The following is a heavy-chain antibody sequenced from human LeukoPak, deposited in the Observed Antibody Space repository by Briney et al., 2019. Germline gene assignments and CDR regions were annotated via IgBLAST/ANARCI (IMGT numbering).Heavy chain of an antibody. J-gene: IGHJ4*02. CDR1: GFTFSSYA. V-gene: IGHV3-15*01. CDR2: IKSKTDGETT. Sequence: GGSLRLSCAASGFTFSSYAMHWVRQAPGKGLEWIGRIKSKTDGETTNYAEPVRGRFTISRDDSKSAVYLQMNSLKIEDTAVYYCTTDLGTYYHGSQRLIPIDYWGQGTLVTVSS. CDR3: TTDLGTYYHGSQRLIPIDY. D-gene: IGHD3-10*01.